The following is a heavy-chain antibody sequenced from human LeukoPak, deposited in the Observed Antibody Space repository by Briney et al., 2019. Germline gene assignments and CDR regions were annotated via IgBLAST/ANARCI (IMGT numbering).Heavy chain of an antibody. J-gene: IGHJ3*02. CDR3: ARLAHDYGDYFYAFDI. Sequence: SETLSLTCAVYGGSFSGYYWSWIRQPPGKGLEWIGEINHSGSTNYNPSLKSRVTIPVDTSKNQFSLKLSSVTAADTAVYYCARLAHDYGDYFYAFDIWGQGTMVTVSS. V-gene: IGHV4-34*01. D-gene: IGHD4-17*01. CDR1: GGSFSGYY. CDR2: INHSGST.